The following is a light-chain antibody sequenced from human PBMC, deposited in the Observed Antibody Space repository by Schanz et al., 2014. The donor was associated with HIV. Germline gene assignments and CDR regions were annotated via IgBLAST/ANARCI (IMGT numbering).Light chain of an antibody. V-gene: IGLV1-44*01. Sequence: QSVLTQPPSTSGTPGQRVTMSCSGSNSNFRSNAVNWYQHLPGTAPRLLLYNDHFRPSGVPDRFSGSGSGTSASLAISGLQSEDEADYYCSSHAGSDKFGIFGGGTKLTVL. CDR3: SSHAGSDKFGI. CDR1: NSNFRSNA. CDR2: NDH. J-gene: IGLJ2*01.